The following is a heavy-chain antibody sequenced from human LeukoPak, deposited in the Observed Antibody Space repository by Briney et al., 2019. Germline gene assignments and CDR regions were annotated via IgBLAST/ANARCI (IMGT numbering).Heavy chain of an antibody. CDR1: GFTLSSYS. J-gene: IGHJ6*03. Sequence: GGSLRLSCAASGFTLSSYSMSWVRQAPGKGLEWVSSISSSSSYIYYADSVKGRFTISRDNAKNSLNLQMNSLRAEDTAVYYCARTADYYYYMDVWGKGTTVTVSS. CDR3: ARTADYYYYMDV. V-gene: IGHV3-21*01. CDR2: ISSSSSYI.